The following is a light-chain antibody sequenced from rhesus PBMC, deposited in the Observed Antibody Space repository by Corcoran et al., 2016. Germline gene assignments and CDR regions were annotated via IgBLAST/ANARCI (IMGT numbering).Light chain of an antibody. V-gene: IGKV1-21*01. CDR1: HAISPW. CDR2: KAS. J-gene: IGKJ1*01. CDR3: QQCHTSPWT. Sequence: DIQMTQSPSSLSASVGDRVTITCRASHAISPWLAWYQQKPGKAPNLLIYKASSLQAVVPARFSGSGSGTDFTLTIPNLQPEDFATYFCQQCHTSPWTFGQGTKVEI.